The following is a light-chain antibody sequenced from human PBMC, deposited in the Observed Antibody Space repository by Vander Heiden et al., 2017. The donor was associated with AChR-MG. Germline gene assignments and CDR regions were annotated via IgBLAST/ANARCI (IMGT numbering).Light chain of an antibody. V-gene: IGKV3-20*01. CDR3: QQEGRSPWA. Sequence: SILSLSPGERDTLSCRVGQSVSRSYLAWYQQKPGQAPRLLIYGASSRVTGIPDRFSGSAYGTEFTLTIIRREREDMTVYYCQQEGRSPWAFGEGTKVEIK. CDR2: GAS. CDR1: QSVSRSY. J-gene: IGKJ4*02.